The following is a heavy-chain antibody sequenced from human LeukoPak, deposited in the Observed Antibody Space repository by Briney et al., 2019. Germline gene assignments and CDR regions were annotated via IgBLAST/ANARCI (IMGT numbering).Heavy chain of an antibody. CDR2: ISAYNGNT. CDR3: ARDHGVVVPAAIRGDAFDI. J-gene: IGHJ3*02. Sequence: ASVKVSCKPSGYTFTSYGISWVGQAPGQGGEGRGWISAYNGNTNYAQKLQGRVIMTTDTSTSTAYMELRSLRSDDTAVYYCARDHGVVVPAAIRGDAFDIWGQGTMVTVSS. CDR1: GYTFTSYG. V-gene: IGHV1-18*01. D-gene: IGHD2-2*02.